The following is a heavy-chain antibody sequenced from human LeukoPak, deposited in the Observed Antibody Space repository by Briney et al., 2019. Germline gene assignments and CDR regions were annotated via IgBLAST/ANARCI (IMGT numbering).Heavy chain of an antibody. V-gene: IGHV3-23*01. D-gene: IGHD3-22*01. CDR3: ARWYYYETSGLYYGSFDN. CDR1: GFTFSSYG. Sequence: GGSLRLSCAASGFTFSSYGMSWVRQAPGKGLQWVSVIIGSGSSTYYADSVKGRFTISRDNARNTLYLQMNSLRAEDTAVYYCARWYYYETSGLYYGSFDNWGQGTLVTVSS. J-gene: IGHJ5*02. CDR2: IIGSGSST.